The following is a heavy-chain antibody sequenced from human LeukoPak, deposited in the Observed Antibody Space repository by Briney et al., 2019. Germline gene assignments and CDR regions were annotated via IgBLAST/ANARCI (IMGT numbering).Heavy chain of an antibody. CDR3: AKVPRVVVVAATLFYY. CDR1: GFTFSSYA. D-gene: IGHD2-15*01. Sequence: PGGSLRLSCAASGFTFSSYAMSWVRQAPGKGLEWVSAISGSGGSTYYADSVKGRFTISRDNSKNTLYLQMNSLRAEGTAVYYCAKVPRVVVVAATLFYYWGQGTLVTVSS. CDR2: ISGSGGST. V-gene: IGHV3-23*01. J-gene: IGHJ4*02.